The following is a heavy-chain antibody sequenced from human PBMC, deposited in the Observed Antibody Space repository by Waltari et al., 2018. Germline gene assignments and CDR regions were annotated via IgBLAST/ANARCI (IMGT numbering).Heavy chain of an antibody. Sequence: EVQLLESGGGLVQPGGSLRLSCAASGFTFTNYAMNWVRQTPGKGLEWVSAISGSGDQTNYADSVKGRFTISRDNSKDTVYMQMNSLRGDDTAVYYCAKRDGINYGHGFDYWGRGSLVTVSS. D-gene: IGHD3-10*01. CDR1: GFTFTNYA. V-gene: IGHV3-23*01. CDR2: ISGSGDQT. J-gene: IGHJ4*02. CDR3: AKRDGINYGHGFDY.